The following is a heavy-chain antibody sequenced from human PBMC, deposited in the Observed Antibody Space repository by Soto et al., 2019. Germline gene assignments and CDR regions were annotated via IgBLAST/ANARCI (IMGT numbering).Heavy chain of an antibody. CDR2: ISDGGERT. D-gene: IGHD3-3*01. V-gene: IGHV3-23*01. CDR1: GFTFSDYV. Sequence: EVFLLESGGDSVQPGGSLRLSCVGSGFTFSDYVMSWVRQVPEKGLEWVSSISDGGERTDYRDSVGGRFTISRDNARFTLHLQMNSLRVDDTATYFCARDRSTDFGLDVWGQGTTVTVSS. J-gene: IGHJ6*02. CDR3: ARDRSTDFGLDV.